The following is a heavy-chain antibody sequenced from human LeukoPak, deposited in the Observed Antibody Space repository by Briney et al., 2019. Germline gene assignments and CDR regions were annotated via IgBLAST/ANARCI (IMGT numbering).Heavy chain of an antibody. CDR1: ADSISSNY. D-gene: IGHD2-15*01. Sequence: SETLSLTCTVSADSISSNYWTWLRQPAGKGLEWIGRIYTNGSTNYNPSLKSRVTMSLDTSKKQFALKLSSVTAADTAVYYSAREKPVPGSGDIVVVIPATWGQGTLVTVSS. CDR2: IYTNGST. V-gene: IGHV4-4*07. CDR3: AREKPVPGSGDIVVVIPAT. J-gene: IGHJ5*02.